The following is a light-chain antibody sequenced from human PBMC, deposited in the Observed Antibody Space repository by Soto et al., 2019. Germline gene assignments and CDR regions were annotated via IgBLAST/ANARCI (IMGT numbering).Light chain of an antibody. CDR2: GAS. CDR1: PSVSSSY. Sequence: EIGLTQSPGTLSLSPGERATLSCRASPSVSSSYLAWYQQKPGQAPRLLIYGASSRATGIPDRFSGSGSGTDFTLTISRLEPEDFAVYYCQQYGSSPETFGQGTKVEIK. CDR3: QQYGSSPET. V-gene: IGKV3-20*01. J-gene: IGKJ1*01.